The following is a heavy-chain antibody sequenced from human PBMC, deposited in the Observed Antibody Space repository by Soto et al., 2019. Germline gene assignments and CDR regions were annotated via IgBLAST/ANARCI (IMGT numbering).Heavy chain of an antibody. D-gene: IGHD2-15*01. CDR3: AREGRRSFRFLIGMDF. J-gene: IGHJ6*02. Sequence: SETLSIAGTVSGYSISDYYWNWIREPPGKGLEWIGFINYSGSTNYNPSLKSRVTISVDRSKNQFSLRLSSVTAADTALYYCAREGRRSFRFLIGMDFWGQGTTGTVS. CDR2: INYSGST. CDR1: GYSISDYY. V-gene: IGHV4-59*01.